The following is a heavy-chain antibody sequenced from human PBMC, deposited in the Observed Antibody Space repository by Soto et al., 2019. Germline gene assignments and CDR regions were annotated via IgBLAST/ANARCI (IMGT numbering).Heavy chain of an antibody. V-gene: IGHV1-69*14. CDR2: ILPIFGTA. CDR1: VGTFSTSS. D-gene: IGHD4-17*01. CDR3: ARGHEYGGNSEAFDI. J-gene: IGHJ3*02. Sequence: QVQLVQSGAEVKKPGSSMKVSCKASVGTFSTSSINWVRQAPGQRPEWMGNILPIFGTADYAQKFQDRVTITADKSTNTAYMELRSLFSEDTAVYYCARGHEYGGNSEAFDIWGQGTVVTVSS.